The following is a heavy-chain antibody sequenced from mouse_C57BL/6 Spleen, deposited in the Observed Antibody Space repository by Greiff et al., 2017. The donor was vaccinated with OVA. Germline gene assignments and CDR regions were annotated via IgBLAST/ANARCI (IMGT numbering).Heavy chain of an antibody. J-gene: IGHJ1*03. CDR1: GFSLTSYG. D-gene: IGHD1-1*01. V-gene: IGHV2-2*01. CDR2: IWSGGST. Sequence: QVQLQQSGPGLVQPSQSLSITCTVSGFSLTSYGVHWVRQSPGKGLEWLGVIWSGGSTDYNAAFISRLSISKDNSKSQVFFKMNSLQADDTAIYYCATSLLNYGSSYVDWYFDVRGTGTTVTVSS. CDR3: ATSLLNYGSSYVDWYFDV.